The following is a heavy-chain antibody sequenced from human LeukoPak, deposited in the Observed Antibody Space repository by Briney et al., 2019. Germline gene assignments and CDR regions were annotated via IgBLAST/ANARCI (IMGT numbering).Heavy chain of an antibody. J-gene: IGHJ5*02. D-gene: IGHD5-18*01. CDR2: ISSSSSYI. V-gene: IGHV3-21*01. CDR3: ARAGELWSAEET. Sequence: GGSLRLSRAASGFTFSSYSMNWVRQAPGKGLEWVSSISSSSSYIYYADSVKGRFTISRDNAKNSLYLQMNSLRAEDTAVYYCARAGELWSAEETWGQGTLVTVSS. CDR1: GFTFSSYS.